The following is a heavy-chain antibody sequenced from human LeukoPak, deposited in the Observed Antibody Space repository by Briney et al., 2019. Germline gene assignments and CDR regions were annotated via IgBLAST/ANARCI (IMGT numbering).Heavy chain of an antibody. J-gene: IGHJ4*02. CDR1: GFTFSSYA. D-gene: IGHD2-2*01. CDR2: ISGSGGST. Sequence: GGSLRLSCAASGFTFSSYAMSWVRQAPGKGLQWVSTISGSGGSTYYADSVKGRFTISRDNSKNTLYLQMSTLRAEDTAVYYCARTTGCSSTSCYVNFWGQGTLVTVSS. CDR3: ARTTGCSSTSCYVNF. V-gene: IGHV3-23*01.